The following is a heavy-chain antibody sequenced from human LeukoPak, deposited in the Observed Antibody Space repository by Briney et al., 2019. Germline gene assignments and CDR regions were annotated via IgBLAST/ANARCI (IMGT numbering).Heavy chain of an antibody. Sequence: LRLSCAASGFTFSSYGIHWVRQHPGKGLEWIGYIYYSGSTYYNPSLKSRVTISVDTSKNQFSLKLSSVTAADTAVYYCARAVRYYDILTGYYANWFDPWGQGTLVTVSS. CDR1: GFTFSSYGIH. D-gene: IGHD3-9*01. J-gene: IGHJ5*02. CDR2: IYYSGST. V-gene: IGHV4-31*02. CDR3: ARAVRYYDILTGYYANWFDP.